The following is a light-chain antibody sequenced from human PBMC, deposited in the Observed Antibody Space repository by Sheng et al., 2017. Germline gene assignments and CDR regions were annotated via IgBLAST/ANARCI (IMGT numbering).Light chain of an antibody. CDR2: GTS. V-gene: IGKV3-20*01. CDR1: QSFSSSY. CDR3: QQYGSSLPWT. J-gene: IGKJ1*01. Sequence: EIVLTQSPGTLSVSPGERATLSCRASQSFSSSYLTWYQQKPGQPPRLLIYGTSTRATGIPDRFSGSGSGTDFTLTIDRMEPEDFAVYYCQQYGSSLPWTFGQGTKVEIK.